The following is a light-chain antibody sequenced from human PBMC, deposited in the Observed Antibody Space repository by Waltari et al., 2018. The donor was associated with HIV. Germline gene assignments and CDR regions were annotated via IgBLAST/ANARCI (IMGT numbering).Light chain of an antibody. J-gene: IGLJ2*01. CDR1: TDSNF. Sequence: QSALTQPASVSGSPGQSITISCRGTTDSNFVSWYQFHHGQAHKLIIFQVTNRPAGVPNRFSASKSGNTASLTISGLQADDEAHYFCASRAAENTFLFCGGTQVTVL. CDR3: ASRAAENTFL. CDR2: QVT. V-gene: IGLV2-14*01.